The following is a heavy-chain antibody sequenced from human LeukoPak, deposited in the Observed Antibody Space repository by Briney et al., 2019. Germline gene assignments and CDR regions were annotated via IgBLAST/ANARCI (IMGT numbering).Heavy chain of an antibody. J-gene: IGHJ5*02. D-gene: IGHD2-2*01. CDR1: GFTFSSYS. CDR3: ARDSSTSFLYWFDP. V-gene: IGHV3-21*01. CDR2: ISSSSSYI. Sequence: PGGSLRLSCAASGFTFSSYSMNWVRQAPGKGLEWVSSISSSSSYIYYADSVKGQFTISRDNAKNSLYLQMNSLRAEDTAVYYCARDSSTSFLYWFDPWGQGTLVTVSS.